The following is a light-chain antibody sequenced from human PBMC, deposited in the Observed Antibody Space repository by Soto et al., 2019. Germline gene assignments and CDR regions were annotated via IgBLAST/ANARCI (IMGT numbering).Light chain of an antibody. CDR1: SSDVGGYDY. J-gene: IGLJ1*01. V-gene: IGLV2-14*01. Sequence: QSALTQPASVSGSPGQSITISCTGTSSDVGGYDYVSWYQIHPGKAPKHMVFEVNNRPSGVSYRFSGSKSGNTASLTISGLQAEDEADYFCSSYSISTAYLFGTGTKVTVL. CDR3: SSYSISTAYL. CDR2: EVN.